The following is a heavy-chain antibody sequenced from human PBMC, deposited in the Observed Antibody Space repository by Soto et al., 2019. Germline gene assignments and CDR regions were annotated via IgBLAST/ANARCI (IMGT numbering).Heavy chain of an antibody. CDR2: ISGSGGST. D-gene: IGHD2-21*02. V-gene: IGHV3-23*01. J-gene: IGHJ4*02. CDR1: GFTFSSYA. Sequence: ETLRLSCAASGFTFSSYAMSWVRQAPGKGLEWVSAISGSGGSTYYADSVKGRFTISRDNSKNTLYLQMNSLRAEDTAVYYCAKVNDIVVVTATPYYFDYWGQGTLVTVSS. CDR3: AKVNDIVVVTATPYYFDY.